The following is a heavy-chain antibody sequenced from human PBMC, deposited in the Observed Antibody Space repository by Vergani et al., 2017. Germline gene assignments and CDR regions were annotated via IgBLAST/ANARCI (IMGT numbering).Heavy chain of an antibody. CDR3: ARGYDSSGYYLYYFDY. V-gene: IGHV1-2*02. CDR2: INPNSGGT. CDR1: GYTFTGYY. J-gene: IGHJ4*02. D-gene: IGHD3-22*01. Sequence: QVQLVQSGAEVKKPGASVKVSCKASGYTFTGYYMHWVRQAPGQGLEWMGWINPNSGGTNYAQKFQGRVTMTRDTSISTAYMELSSLRSEDTAVYYCARGYDSSGYYLYYFDYWGQGTLVTVSS.